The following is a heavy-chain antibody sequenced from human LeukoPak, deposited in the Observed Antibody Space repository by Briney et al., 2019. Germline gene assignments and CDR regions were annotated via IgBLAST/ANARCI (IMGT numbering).Heavy chain of an antibody. CDR2: IIPILGTA. Sequence: SVKVSCKASGGTFSSYAISWVRQAPGQGLEWMGRIIPILGTANYAQKFQGRVTITTDESTSTAYMELSSLRSEDTAVYYCARSSSSWYEGPPFDPWGKGTLVTVSS. D-gene: IGHD6-13*01. J-gene: IGHJ5*02. CDR3: ARSSSSWYEGPPFDP. CDR1: GGTFSSYA. V-gene: IGHV1-69*05.